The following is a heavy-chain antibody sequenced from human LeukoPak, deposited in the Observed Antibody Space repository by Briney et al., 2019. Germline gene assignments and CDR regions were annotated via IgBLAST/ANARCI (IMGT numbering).Heavy chain of an antibody. CDR2: IYYSGST. Sequence: SETLSLTCTVSGGSISSGNSFWGWIRQPPGKGLEWIGTIYYSGSTYYNPSLKSRVTISVDTSKNQFSLKLSSVTAADTAVYYCARGAKVVVITSLALDYWGQGTLVTVSS. CDR3: ARGAKVVVITSLALDY. D-gene: IGHD3-22*01. CDR1: GGSISSGNSF. J-gene: IGHJ4*02. V-gene: IGHV4-39*07.